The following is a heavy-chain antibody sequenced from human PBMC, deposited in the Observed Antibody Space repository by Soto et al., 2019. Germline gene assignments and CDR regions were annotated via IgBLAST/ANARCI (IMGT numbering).Heavy chain of an antibody. Sequence: EVHLLESGGDVVQPGGSLRLSCAASGISNYAMSWVRQVPGQGLEWVSAISGNGYNTFYADSVKGRFTIVRDNSKNTVSLHMNSVRGEDTAVYYCAKGGILGSYHFGCWGPGTLVTVSS. V-gene: IGHV3-23*01. CDR3: AKGGILGSYHFGC. D-gene: IGHD3-16*02. J-gene: IGHJ4*02. CDR1: GISNYA. CDR2: ISGNGYNT.